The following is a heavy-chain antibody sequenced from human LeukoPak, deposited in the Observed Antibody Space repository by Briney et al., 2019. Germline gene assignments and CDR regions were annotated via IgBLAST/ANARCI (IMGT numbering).Heavy chain of an antibody. CDR2: ISGSGGTT. J-gene: IGHJ5*02. CDR1: GFTFSSFA. CDR3: AREGTYYDSSGYYVS. Sequence: GGSLRLSCAASGFTFSSFAMTWVRQAPGKELEWVSVISGSGGTTYYADSVKGRFTLSRDNSNHTLFLEMSSLRVEDTAVYYCAREGTYYDSSGYYVSWGQGTLVTVSS. V-gene: IGHV3-23*01. D-gene: IGHD3-22*01.